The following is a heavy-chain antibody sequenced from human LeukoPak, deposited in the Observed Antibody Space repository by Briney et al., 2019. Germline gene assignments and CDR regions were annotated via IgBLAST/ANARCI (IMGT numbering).Heavy chain of an antibody. Sequence: GGSLRLSCAVSGIIFSSSAMSWVRQAPGKGLEWVSAISGNGGSTYYADSVKGRFTISRDNAKNSLYLQMNSLRDEDTAVYYCARDSASGSYRHAFDIWGQGTMVTVSS. J-gene: IGHJ3*02. V-gene: IGHV3-23*01. CDR1: GIIFSSSA. D-gene: IGHD1-26*01. CDR2: ISGNGGST. CDR3: ARDSASGSYRHAFDI.